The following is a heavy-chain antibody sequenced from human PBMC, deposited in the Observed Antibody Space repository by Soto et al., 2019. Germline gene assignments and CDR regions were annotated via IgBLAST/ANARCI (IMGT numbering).Heavy chain of an antibody. CDR2: IKSKSDGGTT. V-gene: IGHV3-15*01. Sequence: XVFLRLSSAASGFTFSDAGMSWVRQAPGKGLDWVGRIKSKSDGGTTEYAAPVRGRFTISRDDSKNTLYLQMNSLKTEDTAVYYCTTDLWRIAVVVGSTGYFNPWGQGTPVTVSS. D-gene: IGHD2-15*01. CDR1: GFTFSDAG. J-gene: IGHJ5*02. CDR3: TTDLWRIAVVVGSTGYFNP.